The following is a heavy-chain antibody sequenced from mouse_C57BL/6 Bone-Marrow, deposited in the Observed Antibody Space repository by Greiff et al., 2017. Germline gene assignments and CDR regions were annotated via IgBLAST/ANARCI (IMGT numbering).Heavy chain of an antibody. CDR2: IHPNSGST. V-gene: IGHV1-64*01. J-gene: IGHJ4*01. Sequence: VQLQQPGAELVKPGASVKLSCKASGYTFTSYWMHWVKQRPGQGLEWIGMIHPNSGSTNYNEKFKSKATLTVDKTSSTPYMQLSSLTAEDSAFYYCARGYFYAMGYWGQGTSVTVSS. CDR3: ARGYFYAMGY. CDR1: GYTFTSYW.